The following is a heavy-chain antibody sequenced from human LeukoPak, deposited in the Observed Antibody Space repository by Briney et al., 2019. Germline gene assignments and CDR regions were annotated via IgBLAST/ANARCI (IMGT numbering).Heavy chain of an antibody. CDR2: IRYDGSNK. CDR1: GFTFSSYG. Sequence: PPGGSLRLSCAASGFTFSSYGMHWVRQAPGKGLEWVAFIRYDGSNKYYADSVKGRFTISRDNSKNTLYLQMNRLRAEDTAVFYCVKDGPYFGSGGGDYFDYWGQGTLVTVSS. J-gene: IGHJ4*02. V-gene: IGHV3-30*02. D-gene: IGHD3-10*01. CDR3: VKDGPYFGSGGGDYFDY.